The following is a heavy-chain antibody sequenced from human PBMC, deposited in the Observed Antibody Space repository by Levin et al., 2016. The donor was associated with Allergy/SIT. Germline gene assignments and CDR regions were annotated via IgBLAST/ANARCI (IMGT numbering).Heavy chain of an antibody. V-gene: IGHV1-69*04. CDR2: IIPLLDIT. CDR1: GGTLSSND. Sequence: SVKVSCKTSGGTLSSNDFSWVRQAPGQGLEWMGRIIPLLDITNYAQKFQGRVAITADKSTHTVYVELSRLRSDDTAVYYCAKGRYKTSSNDWPYGLGVWGQGTAVTVSS. CDR3: AKGRYKTSSNDWPYGLGV. J-gene: IGHJ6*02. D-gene: IGHD6-6*01.